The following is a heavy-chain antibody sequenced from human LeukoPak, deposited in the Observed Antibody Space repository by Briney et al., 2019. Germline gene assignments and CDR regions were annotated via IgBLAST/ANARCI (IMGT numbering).Heavy chain of an antibody. CDR2: IYYSGST. Sequence: PSETLSLTCTVSGDSISSSSYYWGWIRQPPGKGPEWIGSIYYSGSTYYNPSLKSRVTISVDTSKNQFSLKLSSVTAADTAVYYCTRQLWFDYWGQGTLVTVSS. CDR1: GDSISSSSYY. V-gene: IGHV4-39*01. CDR3: TRQLWFDY. J-gene: IGHJ4*02. D-gene: IGHD5-18*01.